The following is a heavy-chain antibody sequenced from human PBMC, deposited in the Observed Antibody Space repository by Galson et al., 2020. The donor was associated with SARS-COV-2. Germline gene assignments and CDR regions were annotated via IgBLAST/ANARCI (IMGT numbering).Heavy chain of an antibody. V-gene: IGHV4-39*01. CDR2: IYYTGST. Sequence: SETLSLTCTVSGASVSSSDYYWVWIRQPPGKGLEWIGRIYYTGSTHYNPSLRSRGTISIDTSKNRFSLSLSSVTAADTAVYYCARRGPNGYNLDWGQGTLVTVSS. CDR3: ARRGPNGYNLD. CDR1: GASVSSSDYY. J-gene: IGHJ4*02. D-gene: IGHD5-12*01.